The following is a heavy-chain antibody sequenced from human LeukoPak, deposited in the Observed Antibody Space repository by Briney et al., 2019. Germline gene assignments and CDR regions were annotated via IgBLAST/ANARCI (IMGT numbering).Heavy chain of an antibody. CDR3: ARGFQYGYWYFDL. V-gene: IGHV4-34*01. CDR2: VNYRGSP. Sequence: SETLSLTCDVPGGSFSGYLWSWIRQSPGKGLEWIGEVNYRGSPHYNPSLESRVTISVDTSKNQFSLKLSSVTAADTAVYYCARGFQYGYWYFDLWGRGTLVTVSS. D-gene: IGHD2-2*01. J-gene: IGHJ2*01. CDR1: GGSFSGYL.